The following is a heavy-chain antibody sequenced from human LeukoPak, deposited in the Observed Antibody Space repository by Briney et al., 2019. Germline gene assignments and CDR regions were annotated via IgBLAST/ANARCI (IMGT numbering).Heavy chain of an antibody. Sequence: PGGSLRLSCAASGFTVSSNYMSWVRQAPGKGLEWVSVIYSGGSTYYADSVKGRFTISRDNSKNTLYLQMNSLRAEDTAVYYCARGVVVSTLDYWDQGTLVTVSS. J-gene: IGHJ4*02. CDR3: ARGVVVSTLDY. V-gene: IGHV3-66*01. CDR1: GFTVSSNY. CDR2: IYSGGST. D-gene: IGHD2-21*01.